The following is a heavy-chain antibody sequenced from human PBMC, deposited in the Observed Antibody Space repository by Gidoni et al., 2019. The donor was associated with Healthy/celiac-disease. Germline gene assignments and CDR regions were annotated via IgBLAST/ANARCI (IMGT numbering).Heavy chain of an antibody. Sequence: QLQPQESGPGLVKPSQTLSRTRAGSGGSISRGGYSSSWIRQPPGKGLEWIGYIYHSGSTYYHPSLTSRVTISVHRSKTQFSLKLSSVTAADTAVYYCARGPIPDYWGQGTLVTVSS. CDR1: GGSISRGGYS. CDR2: IYHSGST. V-gene: IGHV4-30-2*01. J-gene: IGHJ4*02. CDR3: ARGPIPDY.